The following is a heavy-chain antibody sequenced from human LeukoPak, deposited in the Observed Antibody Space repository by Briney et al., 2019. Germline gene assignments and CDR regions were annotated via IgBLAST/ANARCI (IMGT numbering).Heavy chain of an antibody. CDR3: ARVHCSGHSDFWSGYCQDY. CDR2: VFYSGTT. V-gene: IGHV4-39*07. CDR1: GGSISNTNYY. Sequence: KPSETLSLTCSVSGGSISNTNYYWAWIRQPPGKGLEWIGNVFYSGTTSYNPSLKSRVTISVDTSKNQFSLKLSSVTAADTAVYYCARVHCSGHSDFWSGYCQDYWGQGTLVTVSS. D-gene: IGHD3-3*01. J-gene: IGHJ4*02.